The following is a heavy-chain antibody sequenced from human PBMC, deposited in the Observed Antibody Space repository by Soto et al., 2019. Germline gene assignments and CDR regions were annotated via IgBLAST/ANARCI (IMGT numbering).Heavy chain of an antibody. CDR2: ISSSSSYI. V-gene: IGHV3-21*01. CDR1: GFTFSSYS. J-gene: IGHJ4*02. D-gene: IGHD3-22*01. CDR3: ARPEYYYDSRGYYGY. Sequence: EVQLVESGGGLVKPGGSLRLSCAASGFTFSSYSMNWVRQAPGKGLAWVSSISSSSSYIYYADSVKGRFTISRDNAKNSLYLQMNSLRAEDTGLYYCARPEYYYDSRGYYGYWGQGTLVTVSS.